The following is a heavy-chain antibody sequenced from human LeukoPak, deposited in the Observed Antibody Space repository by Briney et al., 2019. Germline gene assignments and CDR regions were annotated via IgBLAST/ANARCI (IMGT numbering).Heavy chain of an antibody. D-gene: IGHD6-19*01. CDR3: ARGGVAVAGTLWYFDP. CDR1: GFTFSSYA. CDR2: ISSNGGST. Sequence: GGSLRLTCAASGFTFSSYAMHGVRQAPAKGVEYVSGISSNGGSTYYANSVKGRFTVSRDNSKNTLYLQMGSLRAEDMAVYYCARGGVAVAGTLWYFDPWGRGTLVTVSS. J-gene: IGHJ2*01. V-gene: IGHV3-64*01.